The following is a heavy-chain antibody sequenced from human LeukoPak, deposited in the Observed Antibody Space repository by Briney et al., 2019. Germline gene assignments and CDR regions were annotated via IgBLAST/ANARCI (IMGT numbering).Heavy chain of an antibody. CDR2: INQSGSKK. Sequence: GGSLRLSCAASGFTFSSYWMSWVRQAPGKGLEWVANINQSGSKKYYVDSVKGRFTISRDNAKNSLYLQMNSLRAEDTAVYYCAGDRGVVPAALEFDYWGQGTLVTVSS. CDR1: GFTFSSYW. J-gene: IGHJ4*02. D-gene: IGHD2-2*01. V-gene: IGHV3-7*01. CDR3: AGDRGVVPAALEFDY.